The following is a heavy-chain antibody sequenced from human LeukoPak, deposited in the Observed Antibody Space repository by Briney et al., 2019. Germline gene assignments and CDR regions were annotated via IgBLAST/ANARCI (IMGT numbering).Heavy chain of an antibody. CDR2: IYYSGSA. D-gene: IGHD2-15*01. J-gene: IGHJ6*02. V-gene: IGHV4-59*01. Sequence: PSETLSLTCTVSGGSIGSYYWSWIRQPPRRGLEWIGYIYYSGSANYNPSLKSRVTISVDTSKNQFSLKLSSVTAADTAVYYCARAPGGWSMDVWGQGTTVTVSS. CDR1: GGSIGSYY. CDR3: ARAPGGWSMDV.